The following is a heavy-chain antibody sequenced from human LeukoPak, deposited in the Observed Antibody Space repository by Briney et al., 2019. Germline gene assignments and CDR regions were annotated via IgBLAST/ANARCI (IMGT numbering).Heavy chain of an antibody. D-gene: IGHD3-3*01. Sequence: SETLSLTCTVSGGSISSSGHYWGWIRQPPGEGLEWVGSIYHSGSTYYNPSLKSRVTISVDTSKNQFSLKLSSVTAADTAVYYCARHQGLAWSGYYMGYWGQGSLVTVSS. V-gene: IGHV4-39*01. J-gene: IGHJ4*02. CDR3: ARHQGLAWSGYYMGY. CDR2: IYHSGST. CDR1: GGSISSSGHY.